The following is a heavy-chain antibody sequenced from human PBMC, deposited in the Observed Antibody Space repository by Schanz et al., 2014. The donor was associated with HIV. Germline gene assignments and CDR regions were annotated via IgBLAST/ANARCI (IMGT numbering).Heavy chain of an antibody. V-gene: IGHV1-18*01. D-gene: IGHD2-15*01. CDR2: ISTYNGNT. CDR1: GGTFSIYA. CDR3: ARVNKDIGGYYFDY. J-gene: IGHJ4*02. Sequence: QVQLVQSGAEVKKPGSSVKVSCKASGGTFSIYAISWVRQAPGQGLEWMGWISTYNGNTIYAQKFQGRVTMTTDTSTSTAYMELRSLRSDDTAVYYCARVNKDIGGYYFDYWGQGTLVTVSS.